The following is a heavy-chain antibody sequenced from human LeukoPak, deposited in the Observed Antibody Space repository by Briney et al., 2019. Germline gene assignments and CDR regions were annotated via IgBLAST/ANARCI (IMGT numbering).Heavy chain of an antibody. CDR3: ARDGATTGAFDI. V-gene: IGHV4-59*01. D-gene: IGHD5-24*01. CDR2: IYYSGST. Sequence: PSETLSLTCTVSSGSISSYYWSWIRQPPGKGLEWIGYIYYSGSTNYNPSLKSRVTISVDTSKNQFSLKLSSVTAADTAVYYCARDGATTGAFDIWGQGTMVTVSS. CDR1: SGSISSYY. J-gene: IGHJ3*02.